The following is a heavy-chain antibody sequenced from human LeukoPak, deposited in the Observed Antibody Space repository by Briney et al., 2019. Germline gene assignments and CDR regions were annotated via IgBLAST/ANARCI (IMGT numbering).Heavy chain of an antibody. D-gene: IGHD3-3*01. CDR1: GGSISSYY. CDR2: IYYNGST. V-gene: IGHV4-59*12. CDR3: AREAYYDFWSGYYHASYFDY. Sequence: SETLSLTCTVSGGSISSYYWSWIRQPPGKGLEWIGYIYYNGSTNYNPSLKSRVTISVDTSKNQFSLKLSSVTAADTAVYYCAREAYYDFWSGYYHASYFDYWGQGTLVTVSS. J-gene: IGHJ4*02.